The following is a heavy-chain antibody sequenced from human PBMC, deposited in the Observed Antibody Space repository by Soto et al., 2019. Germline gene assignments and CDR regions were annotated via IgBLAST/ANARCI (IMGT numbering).Heavy chain of an antibody. CDR1: GGSISSSSYY. CDR2: IYYSGST. J-gene: IGHJ5*02. D-gene: IGHD3-9*01. Sequence: SETLSLTCTVSGGSISSSSYYWGWIRQPPGKGLEWIGSIYYSGSTYYNPSFKSRVTISVDTSKNQFSLKLSSVTAADTAVYYCARQGYDILTGYYVSLSWFDPWGQGTLVTVSS. CDR3: ARQGYDILTGYYVSLSWFDP. V-gene: IGHV4-39*01.